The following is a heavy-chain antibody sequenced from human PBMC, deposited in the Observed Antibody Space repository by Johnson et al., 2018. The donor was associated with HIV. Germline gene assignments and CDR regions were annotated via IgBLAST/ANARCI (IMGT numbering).Heavy chain of an antibody. CDR3: TTDPWWNGYHAFDI. D-gene: IGHD1-1*01. Sequence: EVQLVESGGGVVRPGGSLRLSCAASGFTFSDYYMSWIRQAPGKGLEWVSVIYSGGYTYSADSVKGRFTISRDNSKNTLYLQMNSLRVEDTAVYYCTTDPWWNGYHAFDIWGQGTMVTVSS. CDR2: IYSGGYT. CDR1: GFTFSDYY. J-gene: IGHJ3*02. V-gene: IGHV3-66*02.